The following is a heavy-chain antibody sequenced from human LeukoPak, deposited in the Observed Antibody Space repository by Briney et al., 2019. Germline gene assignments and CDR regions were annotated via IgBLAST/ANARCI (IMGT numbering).Heavy chain of an antibody. Sequence: GGSLRLSCAASGFTFSNAWMSWVRQAPGKGLEWVGRIKSKTDGGTTDYAAPVKGRFTISRDDSKNTLYLQMNSLKTEDTAVYYCTSPYYYDSSGYYPRFDYWGQGTLVTVSS. CDR1: GFTFSNAW. V-gene: IGHV3-15*01. CDR2: IKSKTDGGTT. J-gene: IGHJ4*02. D-gene: IGHD3-22*01. CDR3: TSPYYYDSSGYYPRFDY.